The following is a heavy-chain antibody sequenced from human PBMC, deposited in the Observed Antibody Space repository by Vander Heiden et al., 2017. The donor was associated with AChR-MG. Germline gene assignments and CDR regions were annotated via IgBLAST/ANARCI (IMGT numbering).Heavy chain of an antibody. V-gene: IGHV4-31*03. J-gene: IGHJ4*02. CDR2: IYYSGST. D-gene: IGHD2-15*01. Sequence: QVQLQESGPGLVKPSQTLSLTCTVPGGSIRSGGYYWSWIRQHPGKGLEWIGYIYYSGSTDDNPSLKSRVTISVDTSKNQFSLKMRSVTAADTAVYYGAVIAATRVDYWGQGTLVTVSS. CDR1: GGSIRSGGYY. CDR3: AVIAATRVDY.